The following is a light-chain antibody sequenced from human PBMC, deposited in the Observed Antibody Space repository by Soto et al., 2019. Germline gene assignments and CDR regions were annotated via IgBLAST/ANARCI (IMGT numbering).Light chain of an antibody. J-gene: IGKJ1*01. CDR2: GAS. CDR1: QSVSSA. V-gene: IGKV3-15*01. Sequence: EIVMTQSPATLSVSPGERVTLSCRASQSVSSALAWYQQIPGQAPRLLIYGASTRATGIPARFSGSGSGTEFTLNISSLQSEDFAVYFCQQYNNWPLTFGQGTKVEIK. CDR3: QQYNNWPLT.